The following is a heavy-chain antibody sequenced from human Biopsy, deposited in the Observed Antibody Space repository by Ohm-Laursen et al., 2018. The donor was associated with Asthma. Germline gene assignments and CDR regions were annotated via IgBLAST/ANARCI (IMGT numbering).Heavy chain of an antibody. CDR3: ARTYYDFLTGQVKDGFGV. D-gene: IGHD3-9*01. Sequence: ASVKVSCKASGYNFISFAIHWVRQAPGQRLEWMGWVNTGNGDTKYSQKFQGRVTITRDTYASTAYMELRSLRSEDTATYYCARTYYDFLTGQVKDGFGVWGQGTMVTVSS. V-gene: IGHV1-3*04. CDR1: GYNFISFA. CDR2: VNTGNGDT. J-gene: IGHJ3*01.